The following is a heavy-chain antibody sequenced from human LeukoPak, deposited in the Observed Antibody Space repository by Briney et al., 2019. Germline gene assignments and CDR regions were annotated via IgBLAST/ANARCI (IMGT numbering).Heavy chain of an antibody. J-gene: IGHJ1*01. D-gene: IGHD3-22*01. Sequence: SETLSLTCTVSGAFVSSDNYLWSWIRQSPGEALEWIGHIYYSGSTLYNPSLSSRVTISVDTSKNQFSLKLNSVTAADTALYCCARVPRDSSGYGFFQTWGQGTLVTVSS. CDR3: ARVPRDSSGYGFFQT. CDR2: IYYSGST. CDR1: GAFVSSDNYL. V-gene: IGHV4-61*01.